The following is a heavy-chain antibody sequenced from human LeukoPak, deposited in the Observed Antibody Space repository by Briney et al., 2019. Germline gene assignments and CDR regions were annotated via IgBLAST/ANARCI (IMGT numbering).Heavy chain of an antibody. Sequence: RASVTVSCTASGYTFTGCYMHWVRQAPAQGLERMGWVNPNNGGTNYAHKSQGRVTITRDTSISTAYMEPGRLRSDDTAEYYCAPRTKTNGGYSYAQPFDYWGQGTLVTVSS. D-gene: IGHD5-18*01. CDR2: VNPNNGGT. CDR3: APRTKTNGGYSYAQPFDY. CDR1: GYTFTGCY. J-gene: IGHJ4*02. V-gene: IGHV1-2*02.